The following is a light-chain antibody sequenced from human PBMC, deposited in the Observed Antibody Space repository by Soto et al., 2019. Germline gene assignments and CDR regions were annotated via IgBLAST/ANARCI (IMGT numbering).Light chain of an antibody. V-gene: IGKV1-5*01. J-gene: IGKJ1*01. CDR2: DAS. Sequence: DIQMTQSPSTLSASVGDRVAITCRASQNIGSRLAWYQQKPDEAPKLLIYDASSLESGVPLRFGGSGSGTDFTLIISSLQPDDFATYYYQQYNSYSRTFGQGTKVEIK. CDR3: QQYNSYSRT. CDR1: QNIGSR.